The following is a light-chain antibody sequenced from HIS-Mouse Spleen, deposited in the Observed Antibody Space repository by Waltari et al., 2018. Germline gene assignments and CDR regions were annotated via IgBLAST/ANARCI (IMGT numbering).Light chain of an antibody. J-gene: IGLJ3*02. Sequence: QSALTQPASVSGSPGQSITISCTGTSSDVGGYNLVSWYQQHPGKAPKLMIYEGSKRPSGVSNRFSGSKSGNTASLTISGLQAEDEADYYCCSYVGSSTWVFGGGTKLTVL. CDR1: SSDVGGYNL. CDR2: EGS. CDR3: CSYVGSSTWV. V-gene: IGLV2-23*01.